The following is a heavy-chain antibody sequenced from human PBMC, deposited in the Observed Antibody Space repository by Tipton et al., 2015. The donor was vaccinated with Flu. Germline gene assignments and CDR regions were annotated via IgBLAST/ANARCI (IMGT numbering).Heavy chain of an antibody. Sequence: QSGAEVKKPGASVKVSCKASGYTFTSYSISWVRQAPGQGLEWMGWISAYNGNTNYAQKLQGRVTMTTDTSTSTAYMELRSLRSDDKAVYYYARATEGYSSGLYMDVWGKGTTVTVSS. D-gene: IGHD6-19*01. CDR1: GYTFTSYS. CDR3: ARATEGYSSGLYMDV. V-gene: IGHV1-18*04. J-gene: IGHJ6*03. CDR2: ISAYNGNT.